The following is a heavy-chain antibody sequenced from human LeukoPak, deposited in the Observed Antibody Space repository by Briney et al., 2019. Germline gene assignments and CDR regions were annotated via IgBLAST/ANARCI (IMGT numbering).Heavy chain of an antibody. D-gene: IGHD6-13*01. Sequence: PGGSLRLSCAASGFTFSSYGMHWVRQAPGKGLEWVAFIRYDGSNKYYADSVKGRFTISRDNSKNTLYLQMNSLRAEDAAVYYCAKATRRGSSRGPPYFDYWGQGTLVTVSS. J-gene: IGHJ4*02. CDR3: AKATRRGSSRGPPYFDY. CDR2: IRYDGSNK. V-gene: IGHV3-30*02. CDR1: GFTFSSYG.